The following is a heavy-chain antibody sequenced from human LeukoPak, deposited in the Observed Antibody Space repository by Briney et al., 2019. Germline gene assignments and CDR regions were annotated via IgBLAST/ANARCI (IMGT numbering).Heavy chain of an antibody. CDR2: IYSGGST. V-gene: IGHV3-53*04. Sequence: GGSLRLSCAASGFTVSSYYMSWVRQALGKGLEWVSVIYSGGSTYYADSVKGRFTISRHNSKNTLYLRMNSLRTEDTAVYYCARDRYSSSSFWFDPWGQGTLVTVSS. D-gene: IGHD6-6*01. CDR1: GFTVSSYY. J-gene: IGHJ5*02. CDR3: ARDRYSSSSFWFDP.